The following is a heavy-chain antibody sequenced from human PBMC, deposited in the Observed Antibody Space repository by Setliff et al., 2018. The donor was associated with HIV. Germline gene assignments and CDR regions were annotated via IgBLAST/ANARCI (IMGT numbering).Heavy chain of an antibody. J-gene: IGHJ4*02. Sequence: SETLSLTCSVSGVSISSSNYFWTWIRQPAGKGLEWIGHIYTSGSTNYNPSLKYNPSLKSRATISIDTSKKQFSLKLNSVTAADTAVYYCAGLTGTDFDYWGQGTLVTVSS. CDR3: AGLTGTDFDY. D-gene: IGHD1-20*01. CDR1: GVSISSSNYF. V-gene: IGHV4-61*10. CDR2: IYTSGST.